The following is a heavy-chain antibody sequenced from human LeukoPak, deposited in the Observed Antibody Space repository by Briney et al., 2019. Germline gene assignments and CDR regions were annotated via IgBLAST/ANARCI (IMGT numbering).Heavy chain of an antibody. D-gene: IGHD3-22*01. CDR1: GGTFSSYA. CDR3: ARDRPSQTYYYDSSGYSTPRFFDI. V-gene: IGHV1-69*13. CDR2: ILPIFGTA. Sequence: GASVKVSCKASGGTFSSYAISWVRQAPGQGLEWMGGILPIFGTANYAQKFQGRVTITADESTSTAYMELSSLRSEDTAVYYCARDRPSQTYYYDSSGYSTPRFFDIWGQGTMVTVSS. J-gene: IGHJ3*02.